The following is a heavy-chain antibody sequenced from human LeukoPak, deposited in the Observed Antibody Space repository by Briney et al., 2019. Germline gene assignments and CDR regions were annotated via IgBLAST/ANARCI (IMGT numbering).Heavy chain of an antibody. Sequence: NPSETLSLTCTVSGGSISSFYGSWIRQPPGKGLEWIGYIYYSGSTNYNPSLKSRVTISVDTSKNQFSLKLSSVTAADTAVYYCARDLGPSYYYMDVWGKGTTVTVSS. CDR1: GGSISSFY. CDR3: ARDLGPSYYYMDV. V-gene: IGHV4-59*01. J-gene: IGHJ6*03. CDR2: IYYSGST.